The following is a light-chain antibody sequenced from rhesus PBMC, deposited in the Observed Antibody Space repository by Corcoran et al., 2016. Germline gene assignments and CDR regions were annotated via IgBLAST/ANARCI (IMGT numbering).Light chain of an antibody. V-gene: IGKV1-66*01. CDR1: QGMYHY. CDR2: YAS. Sequence: DIQMTQSPSSLSASVGERVTITCRASQGMYHYLSWYQQKPGKAPKPLLYYASSLETGVASRFSGSGSGTDYTLTISSLQPEFLVTYYFQPSITSPYSFGQGTKVEIK. CDR3: QPSITSPYS. J-gene: IGKJ2*01.